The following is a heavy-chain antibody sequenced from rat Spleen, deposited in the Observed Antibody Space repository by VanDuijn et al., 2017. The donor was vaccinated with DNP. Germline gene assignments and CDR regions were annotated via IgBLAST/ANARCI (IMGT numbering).Heavy chain of an antibody. CDR1: GFTFSNYY. J-gene: IGHJ2*01. CDR3: ARGPGAYGGYTAMYFDY. CDR2: ISTGGGNT. V-gene: IGHV5-25*01. D-gene: IGHD1-11*01. Sequence: EVQLVESGGGLVQPGRSMKLSCAALGFTFSNYYMAWVRQAPTKGLEWVASISTGGGNTYYRDSVKGRFTISRDNAKSTLYLQMDSLRSEDTATYYCARGPGAYGGYTAMYFDYWGQGVMVTVSS.